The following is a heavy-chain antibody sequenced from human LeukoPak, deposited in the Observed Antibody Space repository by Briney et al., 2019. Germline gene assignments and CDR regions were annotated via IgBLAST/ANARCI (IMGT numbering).Heavy chain of an antibody. Sequence: ASVNVSCKASGYTFTGYYMHWVRQAPGQGLEWMGWINPNSGGTNYAQKFQGRVTMTRDTSISTAYMELSRLRSDDTAVYYCARVLKYYYDSGGYDDAFDIWGQGTMVTVSS. CDR1: GYTFTGYY. V-gene: IGHV1-2*02. D-gene: IGHD3-22*01. J-gene: IGHJ3*02. CDR3: ARVLKYYYDSGGYDDAFDI. CDR2: INPNSGGT.